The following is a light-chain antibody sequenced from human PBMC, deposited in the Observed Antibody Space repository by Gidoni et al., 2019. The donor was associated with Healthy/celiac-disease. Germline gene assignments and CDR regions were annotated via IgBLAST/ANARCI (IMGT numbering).Light chain of an antibody. V-gene: IGKV1-39*01. J-gene: IGKJ1*01. Sequence: DIQMTQSPSSLSASVGDSVTITCRASQSISSYLDWYQQKPGKAPKLLIYAASSLQSGVPSRFSGSGSGTDFTLTISSLQPEDFATYYCQQGYSTPPTFXQXTKLEIK. CDR2: AAS. CDR1: QSISSY. CDR3: QQGYSTPPT.